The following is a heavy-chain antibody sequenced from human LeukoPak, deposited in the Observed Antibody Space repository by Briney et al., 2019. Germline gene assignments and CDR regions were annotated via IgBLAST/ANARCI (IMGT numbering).Heavy chain of an antibody. CDR3: ARVRAYYYDSSGIDAFDI. D-gene: IGHD3-22*01. J-gene: IGHJ3*02. Sequence: SETLSLTCTVSGGSISSYYWSWIRQPPGKGLEWIGYIYYSGSTNYNPSLKSRVTISVDTSKNQFSLKLSSVTAADTAVYYCARVRAYYYDSSGIDAFDIWGQGTMVTVSS. CDR1: GGSISSYY. V-gene: IGHV4-59*12. CDR2: IYYSGST.